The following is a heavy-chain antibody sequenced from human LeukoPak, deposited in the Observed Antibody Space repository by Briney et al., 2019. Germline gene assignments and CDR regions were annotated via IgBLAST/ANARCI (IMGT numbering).Heavy chain of an antibody. CDR3: GRETIAATGTSVFFDY. CDR2: IYHSGST. Sequence: RSSETLSLTCAVYGGSFSGYYWSWIRQPPGKGLEWIGYIYHSGSTNYNPSLKSRVTISVDTSKNQFSLKLTSMTAADTAVYYCGRETIAATGTSVFFDYWGQGTLVTVSS. J-gene: IGHJ4*02. D-gene: IGHD6-13*01. CDR1: GGSFSGYY. V-gene: IGHV4-59*01.